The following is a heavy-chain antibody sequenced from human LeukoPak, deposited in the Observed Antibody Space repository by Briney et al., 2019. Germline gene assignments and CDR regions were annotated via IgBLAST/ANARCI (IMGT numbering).Heavy chain of an antibody. Sequence: GSLRLSCAASGFTFSSYAVSWVRQAPGKGLEWVANIKQDGSQKFYVDSVKGRFTISRDNAKNSLYLQMNSLRAEDTALYYCARGDYYESSGYFIDAFDIWGQGTMVTVSA. CDR1: GFTFSSYA. CDR2: IKQDGSQK. J-gene: IGHJ3*02. V-gene: IGHV3-7*01. D-gene: IGHD3-22*01. CDR3: ARGDYYESSGYFIDAFDI.